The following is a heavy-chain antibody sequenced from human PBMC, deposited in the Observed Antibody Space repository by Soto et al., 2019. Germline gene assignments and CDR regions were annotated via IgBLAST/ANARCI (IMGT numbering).Heavy chain of an antibody. V-gene: IGHV1-69*06. CDR1: GGIFSSYA. J-gene: IGHJ1*01. D-gene: IGHD3-10*01. CDR3: ARVGEXXXXXXXX. CDR2: IIPVFSTT. Sequence: QVQLVQSGAEVKKPGSSVKVSCKASGGIFSSYAITWVRQAPGQGLEWLGGIIPVFSTTNYAQRFQGRVTITADKSTXXXXXXLSXXXXXXXXXXXCARVGEXXXXXXXXWG.